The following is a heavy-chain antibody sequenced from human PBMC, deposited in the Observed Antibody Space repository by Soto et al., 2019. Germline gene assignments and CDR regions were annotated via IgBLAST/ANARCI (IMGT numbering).Heavy chain of an antibody. CDR2: ISWNSGTL. V-gene: IGHV3-9*01. D-gene: IGHD3-10*01. Sequence: EVQLVESGGGLVQPGRSPRLSCVASEFTFEDYAMHWVRQAPGKGLEWVSGISWNSGTLVYADSVKGRFIISRDNAKNSLFLQMNSLRAEDTALYFCAKGRTRPLQLGSFGDNAFDVWGQGTMVTVSS. J-gene: IGHJ3*01. CDR3: AKGRTRPLQLGSFGDNAFDV. CDR1: EFTFEDYA.